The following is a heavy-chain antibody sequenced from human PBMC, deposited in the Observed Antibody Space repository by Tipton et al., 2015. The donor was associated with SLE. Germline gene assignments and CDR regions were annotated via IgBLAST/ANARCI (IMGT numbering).Heavy chain of an antibody. CDR1: GGSISSGGYY. CDR2: IYYSGST. D-gene: IGHD6-13*01. CDR3: ARVYYSSSWYWFDP. V-gene: IGHV4-31*03. Sequence: TLSLTCTVSGGSISSGGYYWSWIRQHPGKGLEWIGYIYYSGSTYYNPSLKSRVTISVDTSKNQFSLKLSSVTAADTAVYYCARVYYSSSWYWFDPWGQGTLVTVSS. J-gene: IGHJ5*02.